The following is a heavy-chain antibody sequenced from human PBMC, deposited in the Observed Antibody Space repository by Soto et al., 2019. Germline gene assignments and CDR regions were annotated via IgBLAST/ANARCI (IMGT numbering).Heavy chain of an antibody. Sequence: ASVKVSCKASVYTFTSYVISWVRQAPGQGLEWMGWISAYNGNTNYAQKLQGRVTMTTDTSTSTAYMELRSLRSDDTAVYYCARAVTTAYYYYYMDVWGKGTTVTVSS. CDR2: ISAYNGNT. V-gene: IGHV1-18*01. CDR1: VYTFTSYV. CDR3: ARAVTTAYYYYYMDV. D-gene: IGHD4-4*01. J-gene: IGHJ6*03.